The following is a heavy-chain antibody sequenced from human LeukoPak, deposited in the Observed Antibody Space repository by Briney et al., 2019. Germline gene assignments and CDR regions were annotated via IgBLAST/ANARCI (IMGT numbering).Heavy chain of an antibody. D-gene: IGHD2-15*01. CDR3: ARATPYCSGGSCYSDAFDI. J-gene: IGHJ3*02. V-gene: IGHV3-21*04. Sequence: PGGSLRLSCAASGFTFSSYSMNWVRQAPGKGLEWVSSISSSSSYIYYADSVKGRFTISRDNAKNSLYLQMNSLRAEDTALYYCARATPYCSGGSCYSDAFDIWGQGTMVTVSS. CDR2: ISSSSSYI. CDR1: GFTFSSYS.